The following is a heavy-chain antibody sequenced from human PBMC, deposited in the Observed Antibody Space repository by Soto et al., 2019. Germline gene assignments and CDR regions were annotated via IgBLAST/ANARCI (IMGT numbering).Heavy chain of an antibody. CDR3: ARDRFWSGLGYYGMDV. D-gene: IGHD3-3*01. J-gene: IGHJ6*02. CDR2: LSSDGSNT. Sequence: EVQLVESGGGLVQPGGSLRLSCEASGFNFNIYWMHWVRQAPGKGLVWVSRLSSDGSNTNYADSVKGRFTISRDNAQNTLYLQMNSLRAKDTAVYYCARDRFWSGLGYYGMDVWGQGTTVTVSS. CDR1: GFNFNIYW. V-gene: IGHV3-74*01.